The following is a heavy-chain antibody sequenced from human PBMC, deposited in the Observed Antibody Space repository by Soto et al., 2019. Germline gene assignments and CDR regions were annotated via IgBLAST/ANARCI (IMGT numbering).Heavy chain of an antibody. D-gene: IGHD3-10*01. V-gene: IGHV4-39*07. CDR1: GGSISSSSYY. J-gene: IGHJ3*02. Sequence: SETLSLTCTVSGGSISSSSYYWGWIRQPPGKGLEWIGSIYYSGSTYYNPSLKSRVTISVDTSKNQFSLNLSSVTAADTAVYYCARGPSPYYYGSGSYYLGSAFDIWGQGTMVTVSS. CDR3: ARGPSPYYYGSGSYYLGSAFDI. CDR2: IYYSGST.